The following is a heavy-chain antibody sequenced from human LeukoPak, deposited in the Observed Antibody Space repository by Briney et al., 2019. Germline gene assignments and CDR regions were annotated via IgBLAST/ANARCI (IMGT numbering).Heavy chain of an antibody. CDR3: ARSELLWFGGVNSGFDY. J-gene: IGHJ4*02. D-gene: IGHD3-10*01. CDR2: IYCSGST. CDR1: GGSISSYY. Sequence: SETLSLTCTVSGGSISSYYWSWIRQPPGKGLEWIGYIYCSGSTNYNPSLKSRVTISLDTSKNQFSLKLSSVTAADTAVYYCARSELLWFGGVNSGFDYWGQGTLVTVSS. V-gene: IGHV4-59*01.